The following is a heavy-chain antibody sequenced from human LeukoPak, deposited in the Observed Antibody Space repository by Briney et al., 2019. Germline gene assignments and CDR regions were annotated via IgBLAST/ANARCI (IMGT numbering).Heavy chain of an antibody. CDR3: ARVGDFSVAAFDI. D-gene: IGHD3-16*01. CDR1: GFIFSSYS. Sequence: GGSLRLSCTASGFIFSSYSMHWVRQAPGKGLEFVSAISSNGGSTYYANSVKGRFTISRDTSKNTLYLQMGSLRTEDMAVYYCARVGDFSVAAFDIWGQGTMVTVSP. V-gene: IGHV3-64*01. CDR2: ISSNGGST. J-gene: IGHJ3*02.